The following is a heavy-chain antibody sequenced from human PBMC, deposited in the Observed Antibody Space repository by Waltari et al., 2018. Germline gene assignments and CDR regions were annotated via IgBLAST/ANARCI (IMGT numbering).Heavy chain of an antibody. J-gene: IGHJ6*03. D-gene: IGHD6-6*01. CDR1: GGSISSYY. CDR2: IYTSGST. Sequence: QVQLQESGPGLVKPSETLSLTCTVSGGSISSYYWSWIRQPAGKGLEWIGRIYTSGSTNYNPSLKSRVTMSVDTSKNQFSLKLSSVTAADTAVYYCARDGGEYSSSSSPRRYYYYYYYMDVWGKGTTVTISS. V-gene: IGHV4-4*07. CDR3: ARDGGEYSSSSSPRRYYYYYYYMDV.